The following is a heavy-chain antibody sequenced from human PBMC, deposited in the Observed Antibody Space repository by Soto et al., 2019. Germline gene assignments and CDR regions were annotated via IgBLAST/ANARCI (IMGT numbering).Heavy chain of an antibody. CDR1: GGTFSSYT. D-gene: IGHD3-3*01. Sequence: QVQLVQSGAEVKKPGSSVKVSCKASGGTFSSYTISWVRQAPGQGLEWMGRIIPILGIANYAQKFQGRVTITADKSTSTAYMELSSLRSEDTAVYYCARDLRWGRVDYWGQGTLVTVSS. J-gene: IGHJ4*02. CDR2: IIPILGIA. CDR3: ARDLRWGRVDY. V-gene: IGHV1-69*08.